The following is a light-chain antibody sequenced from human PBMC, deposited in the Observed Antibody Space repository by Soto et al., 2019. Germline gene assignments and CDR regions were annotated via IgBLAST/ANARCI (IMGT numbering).Light chain of an antibody. Sequence: DTVMTQSPDSLAVSLGERATINCKSSQSVLYSSDNKNYLAWYQQKPGQPPKLLISWASTRESGVPDRFSGSGSGTDFTLTISSLQAEDVAVYYCQQHYGTPFTFGPGTKVDIK. J-gene: IGKJ3*01. CDR2: WAS. V-gene: IGKV4-1*01. CDR1: QSVLYSSDNKNY. CDR3: QQHYGTPFT.